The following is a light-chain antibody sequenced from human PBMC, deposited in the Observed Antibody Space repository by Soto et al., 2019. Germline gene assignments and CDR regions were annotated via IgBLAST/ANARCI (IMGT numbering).Light chain of an antibody. J-gene: IGLJ2*01. CDR2: DTS. V-gene: IGLV7-46*01. CDR3: FLSYSGARPVV. CDR1: TGPVTSGHW. Sequence: QSVVTQEPSLTVSPGGTVTLTCDSSTGPVTSGHWPYWLQQKSGQAPRTLIYDTSKKHSWTPARFSGSLLGGKAALTLSGAQPEDEADYYCFLSYSGARPVVFGGGTKVTVL.